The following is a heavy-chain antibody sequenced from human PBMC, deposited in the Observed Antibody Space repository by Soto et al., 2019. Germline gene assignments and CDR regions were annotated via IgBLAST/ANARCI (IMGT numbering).Heavy chain of an antibody. J-gene: IGHJ4*02. D-gene: IGHD3-3*01. V-gene: IGHV3-23*01. Sequence: PGGSLRLSCAASGFTFSSYAMSWVRQAPGKGLEWVSAISGSGGSTYYADSVKGRFTISRDNSKNTLYLQMNSLRAEDTAVYYCAKTKESITIFGVVIFSGSLDYWGQGTLVTVSS. CDR3: AKTKESITIFGVVIFSGSLDY. CDR2: ISGSGGST. CDR1: GFTFSSYA.